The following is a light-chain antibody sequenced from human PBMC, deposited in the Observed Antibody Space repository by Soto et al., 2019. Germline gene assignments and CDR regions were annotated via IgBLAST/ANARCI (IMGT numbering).Light chain of an antibody. CDR3: SLFTSSTTYV. CDR2: EVS. Sequence: QSALTQPPSVPGSPGQSVTISCTGTSSDVGSYNRVSWYQQRPGTAPKLMIYEVSYRPSGVPDRFSGSKSGNTASLTISGLQAEDEADYYCSLFTSSTTYVFGTGTKLTVL. J-gene: IGLJ1*01. CDR1: SSDVGSYNR. V-gene: IGLV2-18*01.